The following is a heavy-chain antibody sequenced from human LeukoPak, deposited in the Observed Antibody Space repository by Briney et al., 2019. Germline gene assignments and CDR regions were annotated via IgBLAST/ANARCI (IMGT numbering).Heavy chain of an antibody. J-gene: IGHJ4*02. Sequence: SETLSLTCTVSGGPVGISDSYWVWVCKPPGKGLEWVGSIYYGGTTHYNPSLKSRVTVSVDTSKNQFSLSLTSVTAADTAVYYCARRGLVVVPLWGQGTLVTVSS. D-gene: IGHD2-21*01. CDR1: GGPVGISDSY. V-gene: IGHV4-39*01. CDR3: ARRGLVVVPL. CDR2: IYYGGTT.